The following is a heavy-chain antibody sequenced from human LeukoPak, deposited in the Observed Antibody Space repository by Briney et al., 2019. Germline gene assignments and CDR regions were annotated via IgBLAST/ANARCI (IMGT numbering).Heavy chain of an antibody. J-gene: IGHJ4*02. Sequence: GGSLRLSCAVSGITLSNYGMSWVRQAPGKGLEWVAGISDSGGRTNYADSVKGRFTISRDNPKNTLYLQMNSPRAEDTAVYSCAKRGVVIRVILVGFHKEAYYFDSWGQGALVTVSS. V-gene: IGHV3-23*01. CDR2: ISDSGGRT. CDR1: GITLSNYG. D-gene: IGHD3-22*01. CDR3: AKRGVVIRVILVGFHKEAYYFDS.